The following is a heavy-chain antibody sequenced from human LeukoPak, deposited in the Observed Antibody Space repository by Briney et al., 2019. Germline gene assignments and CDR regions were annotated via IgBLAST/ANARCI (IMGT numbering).Heavy chain of an antibody. D-gene: IGHD3-16*01. CDR2: ISGSGGST. V-gene: IGHV3-23*01. J-gene: IGHJ4*02. CDR1: GFTFSSYA. Sequence: GGSLRLSCAASGFTFSSYAMSWVRQAPGKGLEWVSAISGSGGSTYYADSVKGRFTISRDNAKNSLYLQMNSLRAEDTAVYYCARDQGGVGYWGQGTLVTVSS. CDR3: ARDQGGVGY.